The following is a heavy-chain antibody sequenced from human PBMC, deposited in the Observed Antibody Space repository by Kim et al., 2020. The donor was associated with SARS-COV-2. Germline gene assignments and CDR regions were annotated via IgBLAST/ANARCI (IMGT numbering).Heavy chain of an antibody. CDR3: ATLGKKYGNSVDF. V-gene: IGHV4-31*03. J-gene: IGHJ4*02. D-gene: IGHD1-1*01. Sequence: TLSLTCTVSGGSIGNSGNYWIWIRQHPGKGLECIGYIFYTGTTYYSPSLRSRVAMSVDTSQNQFSLRLNSVTAADTAVYFCATLGKKYGNSVDFWGQGTLVTVSS. CDR1: GGSIGNSGNY. CDR2: IFYTGTT.